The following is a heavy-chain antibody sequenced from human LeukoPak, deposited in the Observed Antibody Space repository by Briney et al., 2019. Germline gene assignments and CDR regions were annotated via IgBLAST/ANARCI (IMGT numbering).Heavy chain of an antibody. D-gene: IGHD3-22*01. CDR1: GFTFSSYG. J-gene: IGHJ4*02. CDR2: ISSDGNNK. Sequence: PGRSLRPSCAASGFTFSSYGMHWVRQAPGKGLEWVAVISSDGNNKNYVDSVKGRFTFSRDNSKNTLYLQMNSLRAEDTAVYYCAKGNDIGGYYYPHFDYWGQGTLVTVSS. CDR3: AKGNDIGGYYYPHFDY. V-gene: IGHV3-30*18.